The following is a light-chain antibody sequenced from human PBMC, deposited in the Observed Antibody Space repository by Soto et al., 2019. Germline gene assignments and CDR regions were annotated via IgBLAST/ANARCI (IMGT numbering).Light chain of an antibody. CDR1: SSDVGGYNY. J-gene: IGLJ2*01. CDR2: DVS. CDR3: SSYTSSSTSVV. V-gene: IGLV2-14*01. Sequence: QSALTQPASVSGSPGQSITISCTGTSSDVGGYNYVSWYQQHPGKAPKLMIYDVSNRPSGVSNRFSVSKSSNTASLTISGLQAEDEADYYGSSYTSSSTSVVFGVGTKLTVL.